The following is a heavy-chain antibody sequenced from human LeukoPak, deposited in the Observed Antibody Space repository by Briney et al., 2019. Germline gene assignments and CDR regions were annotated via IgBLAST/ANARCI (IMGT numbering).Heavy chain of an antibody. CDR3: AKGPSEGWFGWFNS. CDR1: GFTFSNYA. V-gene: IGHV3-30*18. Sequence: GTSLRLSCAASGFTFSNYAVHWVRQAPGKGLEWVAVISYDGSNKYYADSVKGRFTISRDNSKNTLYLQMDSLRAEDTAIYYCAKGPSEGWFGWFNSWGQGTLVTVSS. D-gene: IGHD3-10*01. CDR2: ISYDGSNK. J-gene: IGHJ5*01.